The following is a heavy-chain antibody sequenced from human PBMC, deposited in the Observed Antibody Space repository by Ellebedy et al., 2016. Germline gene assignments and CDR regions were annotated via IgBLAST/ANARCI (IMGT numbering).Heavy chain of an antibody. V-gene: IGHV4-34*01. CDR3: ARALGGEDNSGYYFLDY. CDR1: GGSFSGYY. Sequence: SETLSLXXAVYGGSFSGYYWSWIRQPPGKGLEWIGEINHSGSTNYNPSLKSRVTISVDTSKNQFSLRLSSVTAADTAVYYCARALGGEDNSGYYFLDYWGQGTLVTVSS. J-gene: IGHJ4*02. D-gene: IGHD3-22*01. CDR2: INHSGST.